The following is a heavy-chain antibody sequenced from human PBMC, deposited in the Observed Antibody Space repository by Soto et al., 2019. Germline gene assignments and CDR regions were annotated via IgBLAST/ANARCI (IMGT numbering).Heavy chain of an antibody. Sequence: EVQLMDSGGGLVQPGGSLRLSCAGSGFTFSNYWMHWVRQAPGKGLEWVSRIDHDGPTDYADSVRGRFTISRDNAENTLYLQMNSLRPEDTAVYYCVRDSHGDYWGQGTLVTVSS. CDR3: VRDSHGDY. V-gene: IGHV3-74*01. J-gene: IGHJ4*02. CDR2: IDHDGPT. CDR1: GFTFSNYW.